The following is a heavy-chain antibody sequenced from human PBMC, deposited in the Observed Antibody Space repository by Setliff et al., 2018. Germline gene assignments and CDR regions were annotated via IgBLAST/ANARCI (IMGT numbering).Heavy chain of an antibody. Sequence: PSETLSLTCAVSGGSISSSNWWSWVRQPPGKGLEWIGEIYTSWSTNYNPSLKGRATLSIDASKRQFSLKLTSVTAADTAVYYCARGLEGEDYFYYMDVWGKGNTVTVSS. D-gene: IGHD2-21*01. V-gene: IGHV4-4*02. J-gene: IGHJ6*03. CDR3: ARGLEGEDYFYYMDV. CDR2: IYTSWST. CDR1: GGSISSSNW.